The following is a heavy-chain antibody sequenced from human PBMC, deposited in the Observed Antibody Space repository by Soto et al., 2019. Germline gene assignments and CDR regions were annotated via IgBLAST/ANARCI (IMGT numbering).Heavy chain of an antibody. V-gene: IGHV3-21*06. CDR3: VRGGRGYTRDDVFDI. Sequence: EVQLVESGGGLVKPGGSLRLSCVDSGFTFSSYSMNWVRQAPGKGLEWVSSISSSRSPIFYADSLKARFTIFRDNAKSSLYLQMNSLRAEDTAVYYCVRGGRGYTRDDVFDIWGQGTMVTVSS. CDR2: ISSSRSPI. CDR1: GFTFSSYS. J-gene: IGHJ3*02. D-gene: IGHD2-2*02.